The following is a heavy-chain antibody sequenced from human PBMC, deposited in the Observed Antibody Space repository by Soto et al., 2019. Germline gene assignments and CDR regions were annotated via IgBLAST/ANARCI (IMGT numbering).Heavy chain of an antibody. D-gene: IGHD6-13*01. V-gene: IGHV4-4*02. J-gene: IGHJ6*02. CDR2: IYHTGIT. CDR1: GDSISSSNW. CDR3: ARYSASCLYYYFGMDV. Sequence: QVQLQESGPGLVKPSGTLSLTCAVSGDSISSSNWWTWVRQPPGKGLEWIGDIYHTGITNYNPSLRSRVTILVDKSKNQFSLKLTSVTAADTAVYYCARYSASCLYYYFGMDVWGQGTTVTVSS.